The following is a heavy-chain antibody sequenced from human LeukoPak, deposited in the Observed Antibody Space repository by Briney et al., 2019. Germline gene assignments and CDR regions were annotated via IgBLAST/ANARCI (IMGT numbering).Heavy chain of an antibody. CDR1: GGSIMTYY. CDR3: ARWGGSPWYCDY. D-gene: IGHD1-26*01. Sequence: SETLSLTCTVSGGSIMTYYLSWIRQPPGKGMEWIGDISYTGSASYNPSLNSLITISLDTSKNQFSLRLNSVTAAYTAVYYCARWGGSPWYCDYGGRGTRVSVSS. V-gene: IGHV4-59*08. J-gene: IGHJ4*02. CDR2: ISYTGSA.